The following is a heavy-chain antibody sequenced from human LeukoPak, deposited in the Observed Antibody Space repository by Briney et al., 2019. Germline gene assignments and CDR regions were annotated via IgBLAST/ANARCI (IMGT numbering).Heavy chain of an antibody. V-gene: IGHV4-59*01. J-gene: IGHJ6*02. Sequence: SETLSLTCAVYGGSFSGYYWSWIRQPPGKGLEWIGYIYYSGSTNYNPSLKSRVTISVDTSKNQFSLKLSSVTAADTAVYYCARDSPYCSGGSCYYYYGMDVWGQGTTVTVSS. D-gene: IGHD2-15*01. CDR2: IYYSGST. CDR3: ARDSPYCSGGSCYYYYGMDV. CDR1: GGSFSGYY.